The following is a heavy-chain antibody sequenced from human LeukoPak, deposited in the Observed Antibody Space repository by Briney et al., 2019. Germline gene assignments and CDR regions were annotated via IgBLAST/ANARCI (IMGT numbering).Heavy chain of an antibody. J-gene: IGHJ4*02. CDR2: ISNDGGNK. Sequence: PGRSLRLSCVASGFTFSSYAMHWVRQAPGKGLEWVGVISNDGGNKNYAGSVKGRFTISRDNSKNTLYLQMNSLRAEDTAGFYCARDASRTGDYFDYWGQGTLVTVSS. D-gene: IGHD2-8*02. CDR1: GFTFSSYA. CDR3: ARDASRTGDYFDY. V-gene: IGHV3-30-3*01.